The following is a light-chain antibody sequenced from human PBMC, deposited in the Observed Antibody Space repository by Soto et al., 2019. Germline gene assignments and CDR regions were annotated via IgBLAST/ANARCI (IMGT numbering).Light chain of an antibody. CDR1: SSDVGSYNL. Sequence: LTQPASVSGSPGQSITISCTGTSSDVGSYNLVSWYQQHPGKGPKLMIYEGSKRPSGVPNRFSGSKSGNKASLKIFGLQAEDEADYYCCSYAGSRHVFGTGTKVTVL. CDR3: CSYAGSRHV. J-gene: IGLJ1*01. CDR2: EGS. V-gene: IGLV2-23*01.